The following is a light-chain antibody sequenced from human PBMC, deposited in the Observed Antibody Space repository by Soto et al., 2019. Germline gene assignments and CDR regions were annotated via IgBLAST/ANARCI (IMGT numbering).Light chain of an antibody. V-gene: IGKV3-11*01. J-gene: IGKJ3*01. CDR3: QLRSS. CDR2: DAS. CDR1: QSVSAY. Sequence: EIVLTQSPATLSLSPGERATLSCRASQSVSAYLAWYQQKPGQAPRLLIYDASNRATGISARFSGSGSGTDFTLTISSLDPEDFAVYYCQLRSSFGPGTKVDLK.